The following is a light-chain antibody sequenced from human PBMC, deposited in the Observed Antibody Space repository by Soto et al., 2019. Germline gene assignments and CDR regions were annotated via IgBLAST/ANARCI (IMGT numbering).Light chain of an antibody. V-gene: IGKV3-20*01. J-gene: IGKJ4*01. CDR1: QSVSSSY. CDR3: QQYGSSPLT. CDR2: GAS. Sequence: EIVLTQSPGTLSLSPGERATLSCRASQSVSSSYLAWYQQKPGQAPRLLIYGASSRATGIPDRFSGSGSGTDFTLTISRLEPDDFAVYYCQQYGSSPLTFGGGTKGEIQ.